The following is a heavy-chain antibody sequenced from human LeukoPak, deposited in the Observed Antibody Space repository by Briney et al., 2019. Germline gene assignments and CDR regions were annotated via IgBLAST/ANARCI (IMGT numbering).Heavy chain of an antibody. V-gene: IGHV3-23*01. Sequence: GGPLRLSCAASGFTFSSYAMSWVRQAPGKGLEWVSAISGSGGSTYYADSVKGRFTISRDNSKNTLYLQMNSLRAEDTAVYYCARESGYSYGPLDYWGQGTLVTVSS. CDR3: ARESGYSYGPLDY. CDR2: ISGSGGST. CDR1: GFTFSSYA. J-gene: IGHJ4*02. D-gene: IGHD5-18*01.